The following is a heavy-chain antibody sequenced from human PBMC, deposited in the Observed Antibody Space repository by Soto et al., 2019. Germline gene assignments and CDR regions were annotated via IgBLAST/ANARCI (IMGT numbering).Heavy chain of an antibody. D-gene: IGHD5-12*01. CDR3: AKDHGSSCYEIDS. J-gene: IGHJ5*01. CDR1: GVTFSNYS. V-gene: IGHV3-23*01. CDR2: ISGSGGST. Sequence: GGSLTLSCAASGVTFSNYSVTWVRQAPGKGLEWVSTISGSGGSTYYADSVKGRFTISRDNSKNTLYLQMNSLRAEDTAVYYCAKDHGSSCYEIDSWGQGTAVTVSS.